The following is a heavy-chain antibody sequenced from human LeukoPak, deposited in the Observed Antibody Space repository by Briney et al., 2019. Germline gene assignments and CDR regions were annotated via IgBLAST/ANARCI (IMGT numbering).Heavy chain of an antibody. CDR1: GYSFTIYW. J-gene: IGHJ4*03. CDR3: ARHGPYSSSWYIDY. Sequence: GESLKISCKGSGYSFTIYWIGWVRQMPGKGLEWMGIVYPGDSDTRYSPSIQGQVTISADKSISTAYLQWSSLKASDTAMYYCARHGPYSSSWYIDYWGQGTTVTVSS. CDR2: VYPGDSDT. D-gene: IGHD6-13*01. V-gene: IGHV5-51*01.